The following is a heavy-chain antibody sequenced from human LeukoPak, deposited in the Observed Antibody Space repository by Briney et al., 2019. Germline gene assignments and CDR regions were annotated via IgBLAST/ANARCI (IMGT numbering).Heavy chain of an antibody. CDR1: GFTFSNAW. CDR2: ISSSSSYI. D-gene: IGHD2-15*01. V-gene: IGHV3-21*01. J-gene: IGHJ4*02. CDR3: ARAGRSVY. Sequence: GGSLRLSCAASGFTFSNAWMSWVRQAPGKGLEWVSSISSSSSYIYYADSVKGRFTISRDNAKNSLYLQMNSLRAEDTAVYYCARAGRSVYWGQGTLVTVSS.